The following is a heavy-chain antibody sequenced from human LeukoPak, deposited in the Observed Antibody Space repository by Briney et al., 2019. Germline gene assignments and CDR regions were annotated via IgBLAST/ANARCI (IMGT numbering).Heavy chain of an antibody. CDR3: ARDGYSYGTRYYFDY. J-gene: IGHJ4*02. D-gene: IGHD5-18*01. V-gene: IGHV3-21*01. Sequence: TGGSLRLSCAASGFTFSSYSMNWVRQAPGKGLEWVSSISSSSSYIYYADSVKGRFTISRDNAKNSLYLQTNSLRAEDTAVYYCARDGYSYGTRYYFDYWGQGTLVTVSS. CDR1: GFTFSSYS. CDR2: ISSSSSYI.